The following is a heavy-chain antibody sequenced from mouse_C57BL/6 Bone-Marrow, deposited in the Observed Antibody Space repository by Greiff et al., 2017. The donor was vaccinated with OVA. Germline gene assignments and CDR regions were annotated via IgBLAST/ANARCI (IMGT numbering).Heavy chain of an antibody. Sequence: EVQLVESGGGLVKPGGSLTLSCAASGFTFSDYGMHWVRQAPEKGLEWVAYISSGSSTIYYADTVKGRCTISRDNAKNTLFLQMTSLRSEDTAMYYGAREGTTVAPVEYRGQGTTLTVTA. J-gene: IGHJ2*01. D-gene: IGHD1-1*01. V-gene: IGHV5-17*01. CDR1: GFTFSDYG. CDR3: AREGTTVAPVEY. CDR2: ISSGSSTI.